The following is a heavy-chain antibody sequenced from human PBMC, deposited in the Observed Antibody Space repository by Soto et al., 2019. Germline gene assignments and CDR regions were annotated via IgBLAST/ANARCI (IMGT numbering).Heavy chain of an antibody. J-gene: IGHJ6*02. CDR2: ISYDGSNK. CDR3: ARDQTRFLEWLLKAYYYYGMDV. CDR1: GFTFSSYA. V-gene: IGHV3-30-3*01. D-gene: IGHD3-3*01. Sequence: PGGSLRLSCAASGFTFSSYAMHWVRQAPGKGLEWVAVISYDGSNKYYADSVEGRFTISRDNSKNTLYLQMNSLRAEDTAVYYCARDQTRFLEWLLKAYYYYGMDVWGQGTTVTVSS.